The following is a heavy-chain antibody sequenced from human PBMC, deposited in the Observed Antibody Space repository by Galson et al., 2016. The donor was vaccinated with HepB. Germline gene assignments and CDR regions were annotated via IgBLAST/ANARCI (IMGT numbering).Heavy chain of an antibody. CDR3: ARYSGSFYREDLNYFDY. Sequence: SVKVSCKASGYNFIYYGITWVRQAPGQGLEWMGWIGASNGRTNYAQKFRGRIAMTTDTSTTTAHMDLRSLRSDDTAVYYCARYSGSFYREDLNYFDYWGQGALVTVSS. CDR2: IGASNGRT. D-gene: IGHD3-10*01. J-gene: IGHJ4*02. CDR1: GYNFIYYG. V-gene: IGHV1-18*01.